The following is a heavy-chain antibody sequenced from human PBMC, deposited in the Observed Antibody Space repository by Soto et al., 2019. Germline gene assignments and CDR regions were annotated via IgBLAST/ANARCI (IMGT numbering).Heavy chain of an antibody. J-gene: IGHJ4*02. CDR2: IYYSGST. CDR1: DGSISSYY. Sequence: SETLSLTCTVSDGSISSYYWSWIRHLPGKGLEWIGYIYYSGSTNYNPSLKSRVTISVDTSKNQFSLKLSSVTAADTAVYYCARESANCSSTSCYPHFDYWGQGTLVTVSS. CDR3: ARESANCSSTSCYPHFDY. V-gene: IGHV4-59*01. D-gene: IGHD2-2*01.